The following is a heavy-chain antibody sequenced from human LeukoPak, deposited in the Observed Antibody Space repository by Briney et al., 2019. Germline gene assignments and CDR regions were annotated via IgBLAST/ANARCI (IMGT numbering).Heavy chain of an antibody. Sequence: ASVKVSCKASGYTFTNYDINWVRQATGQGLEWMGWANPISGYTGYAQKFQGRVTMTRNTSISTAYMEVSSLRSEDTAVYYCARGNRLYSSSWSSLPFDTWGHGTMVTVSS. V-gene: IGHV1-8*01. D-gene: IGHD6-13*01. CDR1: GYTFTNYD. CDR3: ARGNRLYSSSWSSLPFDT. CDR2: ANPISGYT. J-gene: IGHJ3*02.